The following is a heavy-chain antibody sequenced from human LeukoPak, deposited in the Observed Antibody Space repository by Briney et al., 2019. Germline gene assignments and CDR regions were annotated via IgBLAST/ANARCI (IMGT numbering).Heavy chain of an antibody. J-gene: IGHJ5*02. D-gene: IGHD3-10*01. CDR3: ARSMVRGVSNYNWFDP. CDR2: IIPIFGTA. CDR1: GGTFSSYA. V-gene: IGHV1-69*01. Sequence: GASVKVSCKASGGTFSSYAISWVRQAPGQGLEWMGGIIPIFGTANYAQKFQGRVTITADESTSTAYMELGSLRSEDTAVYYCARSMVRGVSNYNWFDPWGQGTLVTVSS.